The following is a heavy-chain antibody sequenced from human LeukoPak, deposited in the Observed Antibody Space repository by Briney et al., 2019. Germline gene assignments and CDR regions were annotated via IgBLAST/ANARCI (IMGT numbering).Heavy chain of an antibody. CDR3: ARDVHRLGYCSSTSCSSYLDY. Sequence: ASVKVSCKASGYTFTSYGISWVRQAPGQGLEWMGWISAYNGNTNYAQKLQGRVTMTTDTSTSTAYMELRSLRSDDTAVYYCARDVHRLGYCSSTSCSSYLDYWGQGTLVTVSS. J-gene: IGHJ4*02. V-gene: IGHV1-18*01. CDR1: GYTFTSYG. CDR2: ISAYNGNT. D-gene: IGHD2-2*01.